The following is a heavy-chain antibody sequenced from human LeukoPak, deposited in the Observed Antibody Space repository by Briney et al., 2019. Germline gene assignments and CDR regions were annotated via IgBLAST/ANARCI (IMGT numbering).Heavy chain of an antibody. J-gene: IGHJ6*03. CDR3: ARSERAMVRGVIQHYYYMDV. D-gene: IGHD3-10*01. V-gene: IGHV4-30-2*01. CDR2: IYHSGST. Sequence: SETLSLTCTVSGGSISSGGYYWSWIRQPPGKGLEWIGYIYHSGSTYYNPSLKSRVTISVDRSKNQFSLKLSSATAADTAVYYCARSERAMVRGVIQHYYYMDVWGKGTTVTVSS. CDR1: GGSISSGGYY.